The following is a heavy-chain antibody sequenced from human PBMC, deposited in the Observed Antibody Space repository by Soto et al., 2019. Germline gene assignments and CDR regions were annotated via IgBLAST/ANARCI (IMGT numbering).Heavy chain of an antibody. CDR1: GFTFSSYA. CDR3: AKDHHTIRYTYYFDY. CDR2: ISGSGGST. J-gene: IGHJ4*02. Sequence: PVGSLRLSCAASGFTFSSYAMSWVRQAPGKGLEWVSAISGSGGSTYYADSVKGRLTISRDNSKNTLYLQMNSLRAEDTAVYYCAKDHHTIRYTYYFDYWGQGTLVTVS. D-gene: IGHD3-16*02. V-gene: IGHV3-23*01.